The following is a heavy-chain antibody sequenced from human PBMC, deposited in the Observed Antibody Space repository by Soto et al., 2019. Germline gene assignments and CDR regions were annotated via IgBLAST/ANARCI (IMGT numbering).Heavy chain of an antibody. CDR1: GGSFSGYY. J-gene: IGHJ5*02. D-gene: IGHD6-13*01. CDR3: ARRKIAAADGLYNWFDP. V-gene: IGHV4-34*01. CDR2: INHSGST. Sequence: PSETLSLTCAVYGGSFSGYYWSWIRQPPGKGLEWIGEINHSGSTNYNPSLKSRVTISVDTSKNQFSLKLSSVTAADTAVCYCARRKIAAADGLYNWFDPWGQGTLVTVSS.